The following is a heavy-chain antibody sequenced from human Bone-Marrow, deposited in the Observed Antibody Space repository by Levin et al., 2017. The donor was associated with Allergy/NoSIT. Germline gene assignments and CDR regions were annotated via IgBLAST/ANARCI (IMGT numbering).Heavy chain of an antibody. D-gene: IGHD5-12*01. Sequence: GGSLRLSCAASGFTVFNNYMFWFRQAPGKGLEWVSLIYSGGGTVYADSVKGRFTISRDSAKNTMFLQMNSLRAEDTAVYYCARDGNSGNVWGGGDFWGQGTLVTVSS. CDR3: ARDGNSGNVWGGGDF. J-gene: IGHJ4*02. CDR2: IYSGGGT. V-gene: IGHV3-53*01. CDR1: GFTVFNNY.